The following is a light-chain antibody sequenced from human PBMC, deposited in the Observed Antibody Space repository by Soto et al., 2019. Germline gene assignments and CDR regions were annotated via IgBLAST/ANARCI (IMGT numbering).Light chain of an antibody. CDR1: SSDIGGYNY. CDR3: SSFSVASPL. J-gene: IGLJ1*01. Sequence: QSVLTQPASMSGSPGQSVTISCAGTSSDIGGYNYVSWYQRHPGTAPKLIIYDVSSRPSGVSHRFSASKSGNTASLTISGLQAEDEADYYCSSFSVASPLFGTGTKVTVL. CDR2: DVS. V-gene: IGLV2-14*01.